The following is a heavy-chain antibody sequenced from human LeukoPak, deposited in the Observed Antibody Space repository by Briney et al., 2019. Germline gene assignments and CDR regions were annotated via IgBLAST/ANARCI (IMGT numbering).Heavy chain of an antibody. D-gene: IGHD6-13*01. CDR3: ARDRLQLAPSFYYGMDV. CDR1: AFTASTNH. CDR2: IYSGGTT. Sequence: GGSLRLSCAASAFTASTNHLSWVRQAPGKGLEWVSVIYSGGTTYYADSVKGRFTVSRDNSKNMLYLQMDSLRVEDTAVYYCARDRLQLAPSFYYGMDVWGQGTTVTVSS. J-gene: IGHJ6*02. V-gene: IGHV3-53*01.